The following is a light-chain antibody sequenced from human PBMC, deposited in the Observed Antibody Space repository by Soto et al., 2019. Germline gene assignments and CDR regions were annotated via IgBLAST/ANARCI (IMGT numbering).Light chain of an antibody. V-gene: IGKV3-11*01. CDR2: DAS. J-gene: IGKJ4*01. Sequence: EIVLTQSPATLSLSPGERATLSCRASQSVGTYLAWYQQKPGQAPRLLIYDASNRATDIPARFSGSGSGTDFTLTISSLELEDFAVYYCQQRIIWPPAFGGWIKVEIK. CDR1: QSVGTY. CDR3: QQRIIWPPA.